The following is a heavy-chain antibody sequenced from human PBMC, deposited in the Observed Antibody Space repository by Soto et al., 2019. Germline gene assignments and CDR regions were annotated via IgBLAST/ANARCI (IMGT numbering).Heavy chain of an antibody. CDR2: IYWDDDK. Sequence: QITLKESGPTLVKPTQTLTLTCTFSGLSLSTTGVGVGWIRQPPGKALEWLALIYWDDDKRYSPSLKSRLTITKDTYKYQVVLTMTNMDPVDTATYYCVQSRCGGDCLQSYSSHSYYGLDVWGQGTTVTVSS. CDR1: GLSLSTTGVG. D-gene: IGHD2-21*02. V-gene: IGHV2-5*02. J-gene: IGHJ6*02. CDR3: VQSRCGGDCLQSYSSHSYYGLDV.